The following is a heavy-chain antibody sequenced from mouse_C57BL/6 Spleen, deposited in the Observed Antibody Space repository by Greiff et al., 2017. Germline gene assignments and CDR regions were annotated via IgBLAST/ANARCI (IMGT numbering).Heavy chain of an antibody. V-gene: IGHV3-4*01. CDR3: ARGSFFDY. D-gene: IGHD1-1*01. Sequence: EVQLVESGPALVKPSQTVSLTCTVTGYSITNGNHWWNWLRQVAGSKLEWIGYISSSGSTDSNPFHKSRISITRATTKNQLFLRLNSVATEDIASDCCARGSFFDYWGQGTTLTVSS. CDR2: ISSSGST. CDR1: GYSITNGNHW. J-gene: IGHJ2*01.